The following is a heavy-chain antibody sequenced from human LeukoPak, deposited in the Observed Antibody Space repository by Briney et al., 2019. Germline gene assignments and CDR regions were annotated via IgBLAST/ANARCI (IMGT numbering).Heavy chain of an antibody. CDR1: GYTFTSYY. CDR2: INPSGGST. V-gene: IGHV1-46*01. D-gene: IGHD5-18*01. Sequence: VASVKVSCKASGYTFTSYYMHWVRQAPGQGLEWMGIINPSGGSTSCAQKFQGRVTMTRDTSTSTVYMELSSLRSEDTAVYYCARGRGSGYSYGQHYYYYYYMDVWGKGTTVTVSS. J-gene: IGHJ6*03. CDR3: ARGRGSGYSYGQHYYYYYYMDV.